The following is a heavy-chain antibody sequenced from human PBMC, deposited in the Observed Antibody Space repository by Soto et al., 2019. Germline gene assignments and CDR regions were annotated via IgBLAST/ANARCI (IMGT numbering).Heavy chain of an antibody. V-gene: IGHV3-15*01. CDR1: GFTFSNAW. Sequence: GGSLRLSCAASGFTFSNAWMSWVRQAPGKGLEWVGRIKSKTDGGTTDYAAPVKGRFTISRDDSKNTLYLQMNSLKTEDTAVYYCTTDRDNWNYIPFDYWGQGTLVTVSS. D-gene: IGHD1-7*01. CDR3: TTDRDNWNYIPFDY. J-gene: IGHJ4*02. CDR2: IKSKTDGGTT.